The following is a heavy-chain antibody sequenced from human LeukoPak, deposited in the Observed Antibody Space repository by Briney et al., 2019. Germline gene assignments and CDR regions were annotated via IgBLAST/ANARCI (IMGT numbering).Heavy chain of an antibody. J-gene: IGHJ6*03. D-gene: IGHD1-1*01. V-gene: IGHV4-38-2*02. CDR1: GDSISSPYY. CDR2: ISHSGST. CDR3: ARDTWKDYYYYIMDV. Sequence: SETLSLTCTVSGDSISSPYYCGCIRQPPGGGLEWIGSISHSGSTFYTPSLRSRVTISPATSKNQFSLKLSSVTAADTGVYYCARDTWKDYYYYIMDVWGKGTTVTVSS.